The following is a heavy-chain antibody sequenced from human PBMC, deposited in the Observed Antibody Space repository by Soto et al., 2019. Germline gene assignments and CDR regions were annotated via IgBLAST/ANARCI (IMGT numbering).Heavy chain of an antibody. V-gene: IGHV3-64*01. J-gene: IGHJ4*02. CDR1: GFTFSSYD. D-gene: IGHD1-7*01. CDR3: VRRVSGNYDY. CDR2: ISSNGGTT. Sequence: EVQLAESGGGMVQPGGSLRLSCVASGFTFSSYDMHWVRQAPGKGLEYVSSISSNGGTTYYGNSVKGRFTISRDNSKNTRYLQMGSLGAENMAVYYCVRRVSGNYDYGGQGTLVTVSS.